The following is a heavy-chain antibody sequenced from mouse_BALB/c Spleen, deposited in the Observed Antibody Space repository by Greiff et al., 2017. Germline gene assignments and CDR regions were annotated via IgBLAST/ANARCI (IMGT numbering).Heavy chain of an antibody. CDR2: ISDGGSYT. CDR3: ARDDYYGSSAFAY. D-gene: IGHD1-1*01. J-gene: IGHJ3*01. Sequence: EVQVVESGGGLVKPGGSLKLSCAASGFTFSDYYMYWVRQTPEKRLEWVATISDGGSYTYYPDSVKGRFTISRDNAKNNLYLQMSSLKSEDTAMYYSARDDYYGSSAFAYWGQGTLVTVSA. V-gene: IGHV5-4*02. CDR1: GFTFSDYY.